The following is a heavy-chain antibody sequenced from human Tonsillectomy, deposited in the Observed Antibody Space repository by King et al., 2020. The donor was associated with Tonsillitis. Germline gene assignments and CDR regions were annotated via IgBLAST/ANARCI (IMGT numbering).Heavy chain of an antibody. CDR3: ARDPQTSVITSYFDF. J-gene: IGHJ4*02. Sequence: EVQLVESGGDLVQPGESLRLSCAASGFTFSNFWMGWVRQAPGKGLEWVANIGTDGSEKYYVDSVKGRFTISRDNAKNLLYLQMKSLRADDTAVYYCARDPQTSVITSYFDFWGQGILVTVSS. CDR2: IGTDGSEK. CDR1: GFTFSNFW. V-gene: IGHV3-7*01. D-gene: IGHD4-17*01.